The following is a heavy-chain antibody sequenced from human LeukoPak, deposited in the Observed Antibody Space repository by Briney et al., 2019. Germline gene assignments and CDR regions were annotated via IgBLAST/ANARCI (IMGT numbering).Heavy chain of an antibody. CDR2: IYISGST. D-gene: IGHD3-22*01. Sequence: PSETLSLTCTVSGGSISSYYWSWIRQPAGKGLEWIGRIYISGSTNYNPSLKSRVTMSVDTSKNQFSLKLSSVTAADTAVYYCARGLSSGYSPGAFDIWGQGTMVTVSS. V-gene: IGHV4-4*07. CDR1: GGSISSYY. CDR3: ARGLSSGYSPGAFDI. J-gene: IGHJ3*02.